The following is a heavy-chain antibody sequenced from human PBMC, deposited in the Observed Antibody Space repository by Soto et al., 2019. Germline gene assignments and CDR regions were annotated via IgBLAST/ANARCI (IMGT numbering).Heavy chain of an antibody. CDR1: GGSISSSSYY. J-gene: IGHJ4*02. Sequence: PSETLSLTCTVSGGSISSSSYYWGWIRQPPGKGLEWIGSIYYSGSTYYNPSLKSRVTISVDTSKNQFSLKLSSVTAADTAVYYCARPYGSGNYYKYYFDYWGQGTLVT. CDR3: ARPYGSGNYYKYYFDY. V-gene: IGHV4-39*01. D-gene: IGHD3-10*01. CDR2: IYYSGST.